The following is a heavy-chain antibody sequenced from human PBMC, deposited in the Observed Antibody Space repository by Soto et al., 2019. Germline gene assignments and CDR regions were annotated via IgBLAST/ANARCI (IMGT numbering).Heavy chain of an antibody. CDR3: AKGVALGYCTSNSCHNYYMDV. CDR1: GFTFDDYA. V-gene: IGHV3-9*01. D-gene: IGHD2-2*02. CDR2: LSWNSGSI. J-gene: IGHJ6*03. Sequence: EVQLVESGGGLVQPGRSLRLSCSASGFTFDDYAMHWVRQAPGKGLEWVSGLSWNSGSIAYADSVKGRFTISRDNAKNSLYLQMNSLRAEDTALYYCAKGVALGYCTSNSCHNYYMDVWGKGTTVTVSS.